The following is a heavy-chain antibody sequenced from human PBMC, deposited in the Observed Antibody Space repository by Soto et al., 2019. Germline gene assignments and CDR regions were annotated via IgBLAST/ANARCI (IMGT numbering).Heavy chain of an antibody. Sequence: QVQLVQSGAEVKKPGASVKVSCKASGYTFISYDINWVRQATGQGLEWMGSLNPNSGNTVYAQKFQGRVTVTRNTSIATAYMELSSLRSDDTAVYYCARGMMFRTSTSPALWSVSYYYKMDVWGEGTTVTVSS. CDR2: LNPNSGNT. CDR1: GYTFISYD. J-gene: IGHJ6*03. CDR3: ARGMMFRTSTSPALWSVSYYYKMDV. V-gene: IGHV1-8*01. D-gene: IGHD2-2*01.